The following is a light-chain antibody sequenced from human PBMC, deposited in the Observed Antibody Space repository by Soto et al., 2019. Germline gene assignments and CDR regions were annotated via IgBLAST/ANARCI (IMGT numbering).Light chain of an antibody. Sequence: QSVRTQPASVSGPPGQSITISCTGTSSDVGFYNYVSWYQQHPGIAPKLMIYDVSHRPSGVSNRFSGSKSGNTASLTISGLQAEDEADYYCSSYTSSRTVVFGGGTQLTVL. CDR1: SSDVGFYNY. J-gene: IGLJ2*01. CDR3: SSYTSSRTVV. V-gene: IGLV2-14*01. CDR2: DVS.